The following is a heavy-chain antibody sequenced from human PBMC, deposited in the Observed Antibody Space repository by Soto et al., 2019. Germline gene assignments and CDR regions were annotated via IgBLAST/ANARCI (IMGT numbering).Heavy chain of an antibody. D-gene: IGHD3-22*01. Sequence: XGSLCLSCSAPGFTFSDYYMSWIRQAPGKGLEWVSYISSSGSIIYYADSVKGRFTISRDNAKNSLYLQLNSLRAEDTAVYYCARDLGYYASDGYFDSWGQGSVVTVSS. V-gene: IGHV3-11*01. CDR1: GFTFSDYY. CDR3: ARDLGYYASDGYFDS. J-gene: IGHJ4*02. CDR2: ISSSGSII.